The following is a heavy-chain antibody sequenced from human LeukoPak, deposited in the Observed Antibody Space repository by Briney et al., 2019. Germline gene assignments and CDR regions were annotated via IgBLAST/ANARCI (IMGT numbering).Heavy chain of an antibody. J-gene: IGHJ4*02. Sequence: GGSLRLSCAASGFTFDDYAMHWVRHAPGQGLEWVSGISWNSGSIGYADSVKGRFTISRDNAKNSLYLQMNSLRAEDTALYYCAKDHSSGYYFFDYWGQGTLVTVSS. D-gene: IGHD3-22*01. CDR1: GFTFDDYA. CDR2: ISWNSGSI. CDR3: AKDHSSGYYFFDY. V-gene: IGHV3-9*01.